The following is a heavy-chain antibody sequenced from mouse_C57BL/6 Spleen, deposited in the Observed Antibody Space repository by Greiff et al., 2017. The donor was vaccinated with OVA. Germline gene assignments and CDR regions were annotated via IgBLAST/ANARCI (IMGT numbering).Heavy chain of an antibody. J-gene: IGHJ2*01. CDR3: TLIYYGNLTYVDY. Sequence: EVQLQQSGAELVRPGASVKLSCTASGFNIKDYYMHWVKQRPEQGLEWIGRIDPEDGDTEYAPKFQGKATMTADTSSNTAYLQLSSLTSEDTAVYYCTLIYYGNLTYVDYWGQGTTLTVSS. CDR2: IDPEDGDT. D-gene: IGHD2-1*01. V-gene: IGHV14-1*01. CDR1: GFNIKDYY.